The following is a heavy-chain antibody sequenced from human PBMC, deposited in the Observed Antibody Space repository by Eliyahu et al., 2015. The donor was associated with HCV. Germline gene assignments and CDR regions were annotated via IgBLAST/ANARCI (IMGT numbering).Heavy chain of an antibody. Sequence: EVQLLESGGGLIQPGGSLRLSCAASGFTFSTYVMSWVRLGPGKGVQWVSAISYGGGSTYADSAKGRFTISRDNSKNVLFLQMNSLRADDTAVYFCAKVLTSWYFDLWGRGTLVTVSS. CDR2: ISYGGGST. D-gene: IGHD4/OR15-4a*01. CDR3: AKVLTSWYFDL. CDR1: GFTFSTYV. J-gene: IGHJ2*01. V-gene: IGHV3-23*01.